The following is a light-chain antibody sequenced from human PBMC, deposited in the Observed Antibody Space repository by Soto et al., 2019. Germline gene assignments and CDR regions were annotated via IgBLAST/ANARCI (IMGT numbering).Light chain of an antibody. V-gene: IGLV2-23*02. Sequence: QSALTQPASVSGSPGQSLTISCTGTSSDLGSYNLVSWYQQHSGKAPKLMIYEVNKRPSGVSNRLSASKSGNTASLTISGLQAEDEADYYCCSYAGSSTSWVFGGGTKVTVL. J-gene: IGLJ3*02. CDR3: CSYAGSSTSWV. CDR1: SSDLGSYNL. CDR2: EVN.